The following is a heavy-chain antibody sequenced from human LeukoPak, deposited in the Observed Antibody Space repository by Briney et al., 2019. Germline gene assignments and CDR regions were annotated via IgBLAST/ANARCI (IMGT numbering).Heavy chain of an antibody. CDR2: IYYSGST. V-gene: IGHV4-39*01. CDR3: ARYPLMVRGVIGGFDY. D-gene: IGHD3-10*01. Sequence: SETLSLTCTVSGGSISSSSYYWGWIRQPPGKGLEWIGSIYYSGSTYYNPSLKSRVTISVDTSKNQFSLKLSSVTAADTAVYYCARYPLMVRGVIGGFDYWGQGTLVTVSS. CDR1: GGSISSSSYY. J-gene: IGHJ4*02.